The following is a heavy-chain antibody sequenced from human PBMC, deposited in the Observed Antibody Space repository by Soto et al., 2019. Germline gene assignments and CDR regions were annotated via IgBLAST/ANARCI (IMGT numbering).Heavy chain of an antibody. CDR2: IKHSGST. CDR1: GGSCSGYY. CDR3: ASPAGFAP. V-gene: IGHV4-34*01. J-gene: IGHJ5*02. Sequence: QVQLQQWGAGLLKPSETLSLTCAVYGGSCSGYYWSWIRQPPGKGLEWIGEIKHSGSTNYNPSLKSRVTISVDTSKSQFSLKLSSVTAADTAVYYCASPAGFAPWGQGTLVTVSS.